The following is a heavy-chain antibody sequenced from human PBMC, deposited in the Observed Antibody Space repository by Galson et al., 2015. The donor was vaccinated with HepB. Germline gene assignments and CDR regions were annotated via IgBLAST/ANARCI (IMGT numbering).Heavy chain of an antibody. D-gene: IGHD3-22*01. CDR3: AHRRISTYYYDSSGLYVRDYYFDY. J-gene: IGHJ4*02. CDR1: GFSLSTSGVG. V-gene: IGHV2-5*02. Sequence: PALVKPTQTLTLTCTFSGFSLSTSGVGVGWIRQPPGKALEWLTLIYWDNDKRYSPSLKSRLTITKDTSKNQVVLTMTNMDPVDTGTYYCAHRRISTYYYDSSGLYVRDYYFDYWGQGTLVTVSS. CDR2: IYWDNDK.